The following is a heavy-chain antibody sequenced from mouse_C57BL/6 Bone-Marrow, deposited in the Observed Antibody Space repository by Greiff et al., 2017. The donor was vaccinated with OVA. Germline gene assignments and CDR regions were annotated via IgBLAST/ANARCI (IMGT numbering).Heavy chain of an antibody. Sequence: DVLLVASGGGLVKPGGSLKLSCAASGFTFSDYGMHWVRQAPEKGLEWVAYISSGSSTIYYADTVKGRFTISRDNAKNTLFLQMTSLRSEDTAMYYCARRNYSNFRYYAMDYWGQGTSVTVSS. D-gene: IGHD2-5*01. CDR1: GFTFSDYG. CDR3: ARRNYSNFRYYAMDY. V-gene: IGHV5-17*01. CDR2: ISSGSSTI. J-gene: IGHJ4*01.